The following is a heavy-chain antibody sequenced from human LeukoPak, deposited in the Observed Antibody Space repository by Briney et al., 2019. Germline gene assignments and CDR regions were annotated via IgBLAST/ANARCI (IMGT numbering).Heavy chain of an antibody. CDR2: IDHSGST. CDR1: GGSISSSNW. J-gene: IGHJ4*02. Sequence: SGTLSLTCSVSGGSISSSNWWSWVRQPPGKGLEGFGEIDHSGSTNYNPSLKSQVTISIDKSTNHFSLKLRSFNAAATAVYDCAREKQRYCSGGRCYPNFDYGGKGTRVTVSS. D-gene: IGHD2-15*01. CDR3: AREKQRYCSGGRCYPNFDY. V-gene: IGHV4-4*02.